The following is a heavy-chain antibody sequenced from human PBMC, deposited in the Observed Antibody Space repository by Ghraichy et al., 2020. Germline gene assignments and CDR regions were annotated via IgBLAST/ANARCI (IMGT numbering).Heavy chain of an antibody. J-gene: IGHJ6*02. CDR3: ARGAPYDILTGYRAYYYGVDV. D-gene: IGHD3-9*01. CDR2: ILYDGTNK. CDR1: GFIFSSYA. V-gene: IGHV3-30*04. Sequence: GGSLRLSCEASGFIFSSYAMHWVRQAPGKGLEWVAVILYDGTNKYYTDSVQGRFTISRDNSKETVRLQMNSLTADDTAVYYCARGAPYDILTGYRAYYYGVDVWGQGTTVTVSS.